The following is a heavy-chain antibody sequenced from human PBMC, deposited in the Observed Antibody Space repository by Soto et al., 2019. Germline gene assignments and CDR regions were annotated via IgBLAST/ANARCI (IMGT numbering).Heavy chain of an antibody. CDR3: TRGFHGSGRHDP. V-gene: IGHV4-31*09. CDR2: VYHGGST. Sequence: SETLSLTCTVSGGSISSGGYYWSWIRQHPGKGLEWIGYVYHGGSTYYNPSLKSRVTISMDESKNQFSLNLNSVTAADTAVYYCTRGFHGSGRHDPWGKGTLVTVSS. CDR1: GGSISSGGYY. D-gene: IGHD6-25*01. J-gene: IGHJ5*02.